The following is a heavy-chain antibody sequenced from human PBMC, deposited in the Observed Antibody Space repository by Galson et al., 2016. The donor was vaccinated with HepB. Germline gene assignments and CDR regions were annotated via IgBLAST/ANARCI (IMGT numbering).Heavy chain of an antibody. CDR3: AKGRGAGYNGREWNFDY. CDR1: GFTFSSYS. CDR2: ISPSGDTT. V-gene: IGHV3-23*01. J-gene: IGHJ4*02. Sequence: SLRLSCAASGFTFSSYSMNWVRQAPEKGLEWVSTISPSGDTTSYADSVKGRFTISRDNSENTLYLQMNSLRAEDTAIYYCAKGRGAGYNGREWNFDYWGQGSLVTVSS. D-gene: IGHD5-12*01.